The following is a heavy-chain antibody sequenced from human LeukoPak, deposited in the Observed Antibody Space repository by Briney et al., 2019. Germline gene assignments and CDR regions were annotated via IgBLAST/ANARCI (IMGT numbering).Heavy chain of an antibody. J-gene: IGHJ4*02. V-gene: IGHV4-61*01. D-gene: IGHD4-17*01. CDR1: GGSISNDNYY. CDR3: ARATDGEIDY. CDR2: VHYSGST. Sequence: PSETLSLTCTVSGGSISNDNYYWGWTRQPPGKGLEWIGAVHYSGSTNYNPSLKSRVTISVDTSKNQFSLKLSSVTAADTAVYYCARATDGEIDYWGQGTLVTVSS.